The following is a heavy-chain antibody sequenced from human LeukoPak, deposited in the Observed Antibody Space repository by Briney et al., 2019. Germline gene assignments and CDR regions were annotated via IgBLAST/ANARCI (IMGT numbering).Heavy chain of an antibody. CDR1: GFTFGTHA. J-gene: IGHJ4*02. Sequence: GGSLTLSCAASGFTFGTHAMTWVRPPPGQGLEWVSGMSGSGDTTYYPDSLKGRLTISRDNSKKTLLLQMNSMGAEDTAVYYCAKLAGISGWYVYYFGYWGKGTRVTVS. D-gene: IGHD6-19*01. CDR2: MSGSGDTT. CDR3: AKLAGISGWYVYYFGY. V-gene: IGHV3-23*01.